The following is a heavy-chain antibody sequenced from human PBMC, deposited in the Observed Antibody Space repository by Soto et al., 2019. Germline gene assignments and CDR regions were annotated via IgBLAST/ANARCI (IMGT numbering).Heavy chain of an antibody. V-gene: IGHV3-23*01. J-gene: IGHJ3*02. Sequence: EVQLLESGGGLVQPGGSLRLSCAASGFTFSSYAMSWVRQAPGKGLEWVSAISGSGGSTYYADSVKGRFTISRDNSKNPLYLQMNSLRAEDTAVYYCAKIPDSSSWYLDAFDIWGQGTMVTVSS. CDR2: ISGSGGST. CDR1: GFTFSSYA. CDR3: AKIPDSSSWYLDAFDI. D-gene: IGHD6-13*01.